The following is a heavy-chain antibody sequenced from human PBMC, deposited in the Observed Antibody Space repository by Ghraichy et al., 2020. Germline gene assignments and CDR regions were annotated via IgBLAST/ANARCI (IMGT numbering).Heavy chain of an antibody. Sequence: GGSLRLSCAASGFAFNRYSMHWVRQAPGKGLEWVAVISRNGNAIHYADSVKGRFTISRDNSRIMSYLQMNSLRPEDTAVYFCVKEHSSGWPNLEYWGQGTLVTVSS. D-gene: IGHD6-19*01. CDR2: ISRNGNAI. CDR3: VKEHSSGWPNLEY. CDR1: GFAFNRYS. V-gene: IGHV3-30*18. J-gene: IGHJ4*02.